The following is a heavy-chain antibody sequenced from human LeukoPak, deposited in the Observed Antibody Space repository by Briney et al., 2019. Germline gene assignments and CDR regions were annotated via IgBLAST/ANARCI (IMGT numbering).Heavy chain of an antibody. J-gene: IGHJ3*02. CDR2: INPNSGGT. CDR1: GYTFTGYY. D-gene: IGHD3-16*01. V-gene: IGHV1-2*02. CDR3: ATSRLGELYAFDI. Sequence: ASVKVSCKASGYTFTGYYMHWVRQAPGQGLEWMGWINPNSGGTNYAQKFQGRVTMTRDTSISTAYMELSRLRSEDTAVYYCATSRLGELYAFDIWGQGTMVTVSS.